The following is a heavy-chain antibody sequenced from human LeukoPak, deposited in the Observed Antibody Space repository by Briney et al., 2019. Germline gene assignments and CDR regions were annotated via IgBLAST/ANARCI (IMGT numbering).Heavy chain of an antibody. J-gene: IGHJ4*02. V-gene: IGHV6-1*01. CDR2: TYYRSKWYN. D-gene: IGHD4-17*01. CDR1: GDSVSSSSAA. CDR3: ARGGYYGDYFDY. Sequence: SQTLSLTCAISGDSVSSSSAAWNWIRQSPSRGLEWLGRTYYRSKWYNDYAVSVKSRIIINPDTSKNQFPLQLNSVTPEDTAVYYCARGGYYGDYFDYWGQGTLVTVSS.